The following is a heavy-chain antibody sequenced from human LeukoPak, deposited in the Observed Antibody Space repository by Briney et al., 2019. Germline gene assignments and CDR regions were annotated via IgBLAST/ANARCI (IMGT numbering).Heavy chain of an antibody. CDR1: GFTFSSYG. J-gene: IGHJ4*02. D-gene: IGHD3-3*01. Sequence: PGRSLRLSCAASGFTFSSYGMHWVRQAPGKGLEWVAVIWYDGSNKYYADSVKGRFTISRDNSKNTLYLQMNSLRAEDTAVYYCARTGFLEWSALYYFDYWGQGTLVTVSS. CDR3: ARTGFLEWSALYYFDY. V-gene: IGHV3-33*01. CDR2: IWYDGSNK.